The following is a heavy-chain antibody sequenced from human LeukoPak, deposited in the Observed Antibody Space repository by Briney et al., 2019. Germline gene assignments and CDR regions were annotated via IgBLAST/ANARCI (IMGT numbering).Heavy chain of an antibody. CDR1: GFTFSSYG. CDR3: ARELLAAAGSSYFDY. CDR2: IWYDGSNK. D-gene: IGHD6-13*01. J-gene: IGHJ4*02. Sequence: PGRSLRHSCAASGFTFSSYGMHWVRQAPGKGLEWVAVIWYDGSNKYYADSVKGRFTISRDNSKNTLYLQVNSLRAEDTAVYYCARELLAAAGSSYFDYWGQGTLVTVSS. V-gene: IGHV3-33*01.